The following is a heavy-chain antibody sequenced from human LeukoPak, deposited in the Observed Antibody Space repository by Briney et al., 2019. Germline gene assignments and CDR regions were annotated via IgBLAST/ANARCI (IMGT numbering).Heavy chain of an antibody. Sequence: TSSETLSLTCTVSGGSISSYYWSWIRQPPGKGLEWIGYIYYSGSTNYSPSLKSRVTISVDTSKNQFSLKLSSVTAADTAVYYCARESSSGWYDYWGQGTLVTVSS. V-gene: IGHV4-59*01. J-gene: IGHJ4*02. CDR1: GGSISSYY. CDR3: ARESSSGWYDY. CDR2: IYYSGST. D-gene: IGHD6-19*01.